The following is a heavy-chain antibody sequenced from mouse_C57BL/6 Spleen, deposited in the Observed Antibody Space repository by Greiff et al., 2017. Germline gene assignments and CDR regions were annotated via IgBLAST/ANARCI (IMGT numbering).Heavy chain of an antibody. CDR1: GFTFSDYG. V-gene: IGHV5-17*01. Sequence: EVKLMESGGGLVKPGGSLKLSCAASGFTFSDYGMHWVRQAPEKGLEWVAYISSGSSTTYYADTVKGRFTFSRDNAKNTLFLQMTSLRSKDTDMYYCARAGDYYGSSPFDYWGQGTTLTVSS. D-gene: IGHD1-1*01. CDR3: ARAGDYYGSSPFDY. CDR2: ISSGSSTT. J-gene: IGHJ2*01.